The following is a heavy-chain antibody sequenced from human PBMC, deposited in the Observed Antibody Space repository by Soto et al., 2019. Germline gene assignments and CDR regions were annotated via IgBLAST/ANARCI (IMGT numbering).Heavy chain of an antibody. J-gene: IGHJ5*02. Sequence: QVRRVQSGAEVKKPGASVKVSCKASGYTFTNYGISWVRQAPGQGLEWMGWISTNSGHTDYAQNLRGRVTMTTDTSTTTAYMELRSLRSDDTAVYYCAREEYRQLDHWGQGTLVTVSS. CDR1: GYTFTNYG. D-gene: IGHD3-16*02. V-gene: IGHV1-18*04. CDR3: AREEYRQLDH. CDR2: ISTNSGHT.